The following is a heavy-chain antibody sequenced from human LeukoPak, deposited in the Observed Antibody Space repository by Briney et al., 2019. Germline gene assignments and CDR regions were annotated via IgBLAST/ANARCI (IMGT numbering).Heavy chain of an antibody. CDR2: IYYSGST. CDR3: ARASYDTSGYYFFDS. J-gene: IGHJ4*02. V-gene: IGHV4-59*01. CDR1: GGSISSYY. D-gene: IGHD3-22*01. Sequence: PSETLSLTCTVSGGSISSYYWSWIRQPPGRGLEWIADIYYSGSTNYNPSLRSRLTVSVDTSKNQFSLKLSSVTAADTAVYYCARASYDTSGYYFFDSWGQGTLVTVSS.